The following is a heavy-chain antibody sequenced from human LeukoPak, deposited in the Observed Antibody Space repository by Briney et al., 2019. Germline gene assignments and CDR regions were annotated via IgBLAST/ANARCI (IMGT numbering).Heavy chain of an antibody. CDR3: ATEIGEYEGGYNRFDP. D-gene: IGHD5-24*01. J-gene: IGHJ5*02. CDR1: GGSFTSYA. Sequence: PGGSLRLSCAASGGSFTSYAFHWVRQAPARGLEWLAEVSSDASSAYYTDSVKGRFTISRGTSQNTLTLQMHRLRPEDTAIYYCATEIGEYEGGYNRFDPWGQGGLVTVSS. CDR2: VSSDASSA. V-gene: IGHV3-30-3*01.